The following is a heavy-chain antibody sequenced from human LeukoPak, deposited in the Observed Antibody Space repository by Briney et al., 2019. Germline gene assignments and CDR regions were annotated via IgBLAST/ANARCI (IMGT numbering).Heavy chain of an antibody. CDR3: AKRYKAGSGSYLYYFDY. CDR2: IRYDGSNK. D-gene: IGHD3-10*01. V-gene: IGHV3-30*02. Sequence: GGSLRLSCAASGFTFSSYGMHWVRQAPGKGLEWVAFIRYDGSNKYYADSVKGRFTISRDNSKNTLYLQMNSLRAEDTAVYYCAKRYKAGSGSYLYYFDYWGQGTLVTVSS. CDR1: GFTFSSYG. J-gene: IGHJ4*02.